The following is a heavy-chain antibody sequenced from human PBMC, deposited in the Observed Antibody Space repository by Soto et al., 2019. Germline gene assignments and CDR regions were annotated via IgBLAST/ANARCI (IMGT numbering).Heavy chain of an antibody. CDR2: INHSGST. Sequence: QVQLQQWGAGLLKPSETLSLTCAVYGGSFSGYYWSWIRQPPGKGLEWIGEINHSGSTNYNPSLNSRVPISVDTSKNQFPLELSSVTAADTAVYYCARAQTYSSSWYWRGHWFDPWGQGTLVTVSS. D-gene: IGHD6-13*01. CDR1: GGSFSGYY. CDR3: ARAQTYSSSWYWRGHWFDP. V-gene: IGHV4-34*01. J-gene: IGHJ5*02.